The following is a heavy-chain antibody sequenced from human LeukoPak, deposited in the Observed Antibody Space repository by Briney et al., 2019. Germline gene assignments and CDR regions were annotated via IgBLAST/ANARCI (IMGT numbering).Heavy chain of an antibody. CDR2: IYYSGST. CDR3: ARGPPDATLDY. CDR1: GGSISSGGYY. V-gene: IGHV4-31*03. J-gene: IGHJ4*02. Sequence: SETLSLTCTVSGGSISSGGYYWSWIRQHPGKGLEWIGYIYYSGSTYYNPSLKSRVTISVDTSKNQFSLKLSSVTAADTAVYYCARGPPDATLDYWGQGTLVTVSS.